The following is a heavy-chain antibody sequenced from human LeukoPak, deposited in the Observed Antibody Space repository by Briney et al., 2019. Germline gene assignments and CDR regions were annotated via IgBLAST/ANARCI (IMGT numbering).Heavy chain of an antibody. Sequence: GGSLRLSCAASGFTFDDYGMSWVRQAPGKGLEWVSGINWNGGSTGYADSVKGRFTISRDNAKNSLYLQMNSLRAEDTAVYYCAREYYDILTGYPYYYYMDVWGKGTTVTVSS. CDR2: INWNGGST. J-gene: IGHJ6*03. D-gene: IGHD3-9*01. V-gene: IGHV3-20*04. CDR3: AREYYDILTGYPYYYYMDV. CDR1: GFTFDDYG.